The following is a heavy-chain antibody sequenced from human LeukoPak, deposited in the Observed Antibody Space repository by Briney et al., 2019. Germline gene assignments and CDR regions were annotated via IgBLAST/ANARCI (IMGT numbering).Heavy chain of an antibody. V-gene: IGHV4-30-4*01. CDR2: VYYTGST. D-gene: IGHD3-22*01. CDR3: ARDRPGYYDSSGYSSAFDI. Sequence: SETLSLTCTVSGGSISSGDYYWSWIRQPPGKGLEWIGYVYYTGSTSYNPSLKSRLSISVDTTNNQFSLTLSSVTAADTAVYYCARDRPGYYDSSGYSSAFDIWGQGTTVTVSS. J-gene: IGHJ3*02. CDR1: GGSISSGDYY.